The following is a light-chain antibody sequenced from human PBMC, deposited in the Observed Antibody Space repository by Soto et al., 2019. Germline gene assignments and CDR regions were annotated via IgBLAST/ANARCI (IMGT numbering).Light chain of an antibody. CDR2: EVT. J-gene: IGLJ2*01. CDR1: ISDVGGYNY. CDR3: SAYSIGSTVV. V-gene: IGLV2-14*01. Sequence: QSVLTQPASVSGSPGQSITISCTGTISDVGGYNYVSWYQQFSGKAPTLIIYEVTNRPSGISNRFSGSKSGETASLTISGLRAEDEADYYCSAYSIGSTVVFGGGTKLTVL.